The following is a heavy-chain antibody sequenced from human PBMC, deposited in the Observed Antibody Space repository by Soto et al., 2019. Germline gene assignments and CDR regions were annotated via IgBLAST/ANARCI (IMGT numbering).Heavy chain of an antibody. Sequence: SETLSLTCPVSGGSIDTYYWSWIRQPPGKGLQWIGYIYYSGSTTYSPSLKSRVTISVDRSKNQFSLKLSSVTAADTAVYYCARSVDPWGQGTLVTVSS. V-gene: IGHV4-59*12. CDR1: GGSIDTYY. CDR3: ARSVDP. CDR2: IYYSGST. J-gene: IGHJ5*02.